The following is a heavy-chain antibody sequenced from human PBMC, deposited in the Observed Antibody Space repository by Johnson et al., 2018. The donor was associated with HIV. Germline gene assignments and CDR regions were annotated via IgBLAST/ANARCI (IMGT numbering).Heavy chain of an antibody. Sequence: VQLLESGGGLVQPGGSLRLSCAASGFTFDDYGMSWVRQAPGKGLEWVSGISWNSGSIGYADSVKGQFTISRDNAKNSLYLQMNSLKTEDTAVYYCTQTGFRGEDAFDIWGQGTIVTVSS. D-gene: IGHD3-10*01. CDR3: TQTGFRGEDAFDI. V-gene: IGHV3-20*04. J-gene: IGHJ3*02. CDR1: GFTFDDYG. CDR2: ISWNSGSI.